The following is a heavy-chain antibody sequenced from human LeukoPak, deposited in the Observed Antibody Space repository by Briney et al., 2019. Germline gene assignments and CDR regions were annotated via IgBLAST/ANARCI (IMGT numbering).Heavy chain of an antibody. V-gene: IGHV3-30*18. J-gene: IGHJ4*02. CDR1: GFTFSSYG. Sequence: GGSLRLSCAASGFTFSSYGMHWVRQAPGKGLEWVAVISYGGSNKYYADSVKGRFTISRDNSKNTLYLQMNSLRAEDTAVYYCAKGTEEGLDYWGQGTLVTVSS. CDR3: AKGTEEGLDY. CDR2: ISYGGSNK.